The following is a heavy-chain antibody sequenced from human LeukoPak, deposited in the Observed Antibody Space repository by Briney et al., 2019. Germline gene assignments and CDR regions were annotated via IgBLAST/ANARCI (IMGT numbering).Heavy chain of an antibody. V-gene: IGHV1-69*05. J-gene: IGHJ4*02. CDR3: ATVKTNYGSGSYPAYFDY. CDR1: GGTFSSYA. D-gene: IGHD3-10*01. CDR2: IIPIFGTA. Sequence: AASVKVSCKASGGTFSSYAISWVRQAPGQGLEWMGGIIPIFGTANYAQKFQGRVTITTDESRSTAYMELSSLRSEDTAVYYCATVKTNYGSGSYPAYFDYWGQGALVTVSS.